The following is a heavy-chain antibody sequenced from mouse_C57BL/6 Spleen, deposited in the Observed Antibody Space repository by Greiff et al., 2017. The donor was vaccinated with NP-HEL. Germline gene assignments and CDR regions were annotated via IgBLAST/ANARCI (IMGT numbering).Heavy chain of an antibody. Sequence: VQLQQPGAELVKPGASVTLSCKASGYTFTSYWMHWVKQRPGQGLEWIGMIHPNSGSTNYNEKFKSKATLTVDKSSSTAYMQLSSLTSEDSAVYYCAKGGMVTTGRFAYWGQGTLVTVSA. CDR1: GYTFTSYW. CDR3: AKGGMVTTGRFAY. D-gene: IGHD2-2*01. J-gene: IGHJ3*01. CDR2: IHPNSGST. V-gene: IGHV1-64*01.